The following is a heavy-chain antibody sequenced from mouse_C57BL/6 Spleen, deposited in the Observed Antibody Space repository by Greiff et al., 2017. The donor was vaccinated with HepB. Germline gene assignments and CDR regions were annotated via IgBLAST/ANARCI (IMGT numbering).Heavy chain of an antibody. CDR1: GYTFTDYE. Sequence: QVHLQQSGAELVRPGASVTLSCTASGYTFTDYEMHWVKQTPVHGLAWIGAIDPETGGTAYNQKFKGKAILTADKSSSTAYMELRSLTSEDSAVYSCTRGEKLGRGFAYWGQGTLVTVSA. CDR3: TRGEKLGRGFAY. D-gene: IGHD4-1*01. J-gene: IGHJ3*01. V-gene: IGHV1-15*01. CDR2: IDPETGGT.